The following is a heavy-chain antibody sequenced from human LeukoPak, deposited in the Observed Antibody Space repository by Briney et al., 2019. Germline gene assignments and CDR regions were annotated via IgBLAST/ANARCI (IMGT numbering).Heavy chain of an antibody. J-gene: IGHJ6*02. V-gene: IGHV3-33*01. CDR2: IWYDGSDK. CDR3: ARDYCSSTSCYLGYYYYGMDV. CDR1: GFTFSSYG. D-gene: IGHD2-2*01. Sequence: GGSLRLSCAASGFTFSSYGMHWVRQAPGKGLEWVAVIWYDGSDKYYADSVKGRFTISRDNSKNTLYLQMNSLRAEDTAVYYCARDYCSSTSCYLGYYYYGMDVWGQGTTVTVSS.